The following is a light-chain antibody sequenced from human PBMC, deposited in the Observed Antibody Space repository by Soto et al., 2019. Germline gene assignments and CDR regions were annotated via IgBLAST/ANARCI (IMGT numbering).Light chain of an antibody. V-gene: IGKV3-15*01. CDR2: GAS. Sequence: EIVMTQSPATLSVSPGERATLSCRASQSVSSNLAWYQQKPGQAPRLLIYGASTRATGIPARFSGSGSGTDFTLTIRSLQSEDFAVYYCQQYHNWPPLTFGGGTKVEIK. CDR3: QQYHNWPPLT. CDR1: QSVSSN. J-gene: IGKJ4*01.